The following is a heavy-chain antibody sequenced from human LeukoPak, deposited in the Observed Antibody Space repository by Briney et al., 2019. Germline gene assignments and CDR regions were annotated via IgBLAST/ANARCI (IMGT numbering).Heavy chain of an antibody. CDR3: ARHGYCSGGSCYWDS. CDR1: GGSISPYY. D-gene: IGHD2-15*01. J-gene: IGHJ4*02. CDR2: IYYSGST. V-gene: IGHV4-59*08. Sequence: SETLSLTCIVSGGSISPYYWSWIRQPPGSGLEWIAYIYYSGSTSYNPSLKSRVAISVDTSNNEVSLKLSSVTATDTAVYYCARHGYCSGGSCYWDSWARGPLVTVSS.